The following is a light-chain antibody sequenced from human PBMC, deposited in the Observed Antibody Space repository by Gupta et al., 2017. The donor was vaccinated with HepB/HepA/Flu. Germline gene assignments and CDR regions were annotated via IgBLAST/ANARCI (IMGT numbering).Light chain of an antibody. J-gene: IGKJ5*01. V-gene: IGKV1-39*01. CDR1: QSISSY. CDR2: AAS. CDR3: QQSYSTPIT. Sequence: DIQMTQSPSSLSASVGDRVTTTCRASQSISSYLNWYQQKPGKAPKLLIYAASSLQSRVPSRFSGSGSGTDFTLTISSLQPEDFATYYCQQSYSTPITFGQGTRLEIK.